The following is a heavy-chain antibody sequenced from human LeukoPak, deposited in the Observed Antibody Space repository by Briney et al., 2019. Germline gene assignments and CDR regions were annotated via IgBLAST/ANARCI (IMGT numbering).Heavy chain of an antibody. J-gene: IGHJ4*02. V-gene: IGHV4-61*02. D-gene: IGHD6-6*01. Sequence: PSETLSLTCTGSGGSISSGSYYWSWIRQPAGKGLEWIGRIYTSGSTNYNPSLKSRVTISVDTSENQFSLKLSSVTAADTAVYYCARAASIAARATFDYWGQGTLVTVSS. CDR2: IYTSGST. CDR1: GGSISSGSYY. CDR3: ARAASIAARATFDY.